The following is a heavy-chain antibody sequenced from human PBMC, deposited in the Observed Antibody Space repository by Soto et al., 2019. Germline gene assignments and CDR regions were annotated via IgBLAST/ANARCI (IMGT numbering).Heavy chain of an antibody. CDR1: GYTFTSYY. CDR2: INPSGGST. D-gene: IGHD2-2*01. CDR3: ARGRSLVVVPAAIGPLDY. V-gene: IGHV1-46*01. J-gene: IGHJ4*02. Sequence: GASVKVSCKASGYTFTSYYMHWVRQAPGQGLEWMGIINPSGGSTSYAQKFQGRVTMTRDTSTSTVYMELSSLRSEDTAVYYCARGRSLVVVPAAIGPLDYWGQGTLVTVSS.